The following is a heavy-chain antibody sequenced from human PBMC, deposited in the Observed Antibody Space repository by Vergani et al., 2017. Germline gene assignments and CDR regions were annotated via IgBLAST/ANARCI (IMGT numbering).Heavy chain of an antibody. CDR2: ISSSSSTI. V-gene: IGHV3-48*04. Sequence: EVQLVESGGGLVQPGGSLRLSCAASGFTFSSYSMNWVRQAPGKGLEWVSYISSSSSTIYYADSVKGRFTISRDNAKNSLYLQMNSLRAEDTAVYYCARDYRPGYPVWVYYFDYWGQGTLVTVSS. J-gene: IGHJ4*02. CDR1: GFTFSSYS. CDR3: ARDYRPGYPVWVYYFDY. D-gene: IGHD3-16*01.